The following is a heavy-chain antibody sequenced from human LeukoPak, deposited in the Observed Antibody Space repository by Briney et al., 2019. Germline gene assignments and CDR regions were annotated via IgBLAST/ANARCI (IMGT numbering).Heavy chain of an antibody. Sequence: SETLSLTCTVSGGSISSGDYYWSWIRQPPGKGLEWIVYIYYSGSTYYNPSLKSRVTMSVDTSKNQFSLKLSSVTAADTAVYYCARVSLVRGAPDYYFDYWGQGTLVTVSS. CDR1: GGSISSGDYY. CDR3: ARVSLVRGAPDYYFDY. V-gene: IGHV4-30-4*01. J-gene: IGHJ4*02. CDR2: IYYSGST. D-gene: IGHD3-10*01.